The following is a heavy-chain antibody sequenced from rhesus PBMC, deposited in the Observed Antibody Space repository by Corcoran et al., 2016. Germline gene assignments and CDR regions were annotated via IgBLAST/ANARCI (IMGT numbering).Heavy chain of an antibody. CDR2: ISNGGGST. D-gene: IGHD4-23*01. J-gene: IGHJ4*01. CDR1: GFTFSSYG. V-gene: IGHV3S5*01. Sequence: EVQLVESGGGLVQPGGSLRLSCAASGFTFSSYGMSWVRQAPGKGLEWVSYISNGGGSTYYADSVKGRFTISRDNSKNTRSLQMNSLRAEDTAVYYCAKDSRWTVTTRLDYWGQGVLVTVSS. CDR3: AKDSRWTVTTRLDY.